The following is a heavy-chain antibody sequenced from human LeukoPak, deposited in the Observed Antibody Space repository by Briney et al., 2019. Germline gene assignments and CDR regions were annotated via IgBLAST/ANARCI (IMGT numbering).Heavy chain of an antibody. CDR2: INPKSGGT. V-gene: IGHV1-2*02. J-gene: IGHJ4*02. CDR3: ATRRPYCIDGVCFTAFDY. Sequence: ASVKVSCKASGYTFTDYYVHWVRQAPGQGLEWMGWINPKSGGTYYAQSFQGRVTMTRDTSINTAFVELRRLRSDDTAVYYCATRRPYCIDGVCFTAFDYWGQGTLVTVSS. CDR1: GYTFTDYY. D-gene: IGHD2-8*01.